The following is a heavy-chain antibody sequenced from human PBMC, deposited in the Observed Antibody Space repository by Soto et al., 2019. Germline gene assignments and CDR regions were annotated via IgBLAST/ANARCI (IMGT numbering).Heavy chain of an antibody. CDR3: AREGRYCTSTSCYGWWFDP. V-gene: IGHV4-34*01. CDR1: GGSFSDYY. D-gene: IGHD2-2*01. CDR2: ASHS. Sequence: QVQLQQWGAGLLKPSETLSLTCAVYGGSFSDYYWSWIRQAPGKGLEWIGEASHSNPSLKSRVSISVDPSKNQFSLKLTSVTAADTAVYYCAREGRYCTSTSCYGWWFDPWGQGTLVTVSS. J-gene: IGHJ5*02.